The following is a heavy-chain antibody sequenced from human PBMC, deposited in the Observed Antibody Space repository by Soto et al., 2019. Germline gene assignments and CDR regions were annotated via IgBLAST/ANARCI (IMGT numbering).Heavy chain of an antibody. V-gene: IGHV4-59*12. Sequence: SETLSLTCTVSGGSISSYYWSWIRQPPGKVLEWIEYIYYSGSTNYNPSLKSRVTISVDTSKNQFSLKLTSVTAADTAVYYCARDKITGLFDYWGQGTLVTVSS. D-gene: IGHD2-8*02. CDR3: ARDKITGLFDY. CDR1: GGSISSYY. CDR2: IYYSGST. J-gene: IGHJ4*02.